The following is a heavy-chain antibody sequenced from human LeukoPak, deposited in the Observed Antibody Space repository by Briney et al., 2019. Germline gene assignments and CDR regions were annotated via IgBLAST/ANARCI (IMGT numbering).Heavy chain of an antibody. D-gene: IGHD1-26*01. CDR3: SRDRHSGSYPDAFDI. CDR2: ISRSSSYI. J-gene: IGHJ3*02. V-gene: IGHV3-21*01. Sequence: PGVSLRLSCPASGFTFSSYSMNWVRQAPGKGLEWVSSISRSSSYIYYADSVKGRFTISRDNAKKSLHLQINSLNAEDHAGVYCSRDRHSGSYPDAFDIWGQGTMVTVSS. CDR1: GFTFSSYS.